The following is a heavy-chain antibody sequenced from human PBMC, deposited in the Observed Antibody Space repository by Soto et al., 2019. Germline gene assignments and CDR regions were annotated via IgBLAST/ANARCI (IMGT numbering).Heavy chain of an antibody. J-gene: IGHJ5*02. CDR3: ARGDIVVIPAAIRGWFDP. V-gene: IGHV4-4*02. CDR2: IYHSGST. CDR1: GGSISSSNW. D-gene: IGHD2-2*01. Sequence: QVQLQESGPGLVKPSGTLSLTCAVSGGSISSSNWWSWVRQPPGKGLEWIGEIYHSGSTNYNPSLKCRVTIAVDKSKNQFSLKLRSVTDADTDVYYCARGDIVVIPAAIRGWFDPWGQGTLVTVSS.